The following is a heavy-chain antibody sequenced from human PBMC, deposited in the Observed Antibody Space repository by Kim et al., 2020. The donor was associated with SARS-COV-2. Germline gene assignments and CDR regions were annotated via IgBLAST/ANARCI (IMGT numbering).Heavy chain of an antibody. CDR1: GFTFSSYS. V-gene: IGHV3-21*01. J-gene: IGHJ4*02. D-gene: IGHD6-6*01. Sequence: GGSLRLSCAASGFTFSSYSMNWVRQAPGKGLECVSSVSSSGFYIYYADSVKGRFTISRDNAKNSLYLQMNSLRAEDTAVYYCARCIEPRHKYFEYWGQGT. CDR2: VSSSGFYI. CDR3: ARCIEPRHKYFEY.